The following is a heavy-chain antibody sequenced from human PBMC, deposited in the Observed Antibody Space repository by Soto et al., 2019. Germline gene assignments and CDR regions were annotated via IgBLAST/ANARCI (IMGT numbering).Heavy chain of an antibody. V-gene: IGHV2-5*02. CDR1: GFSLTTDRVG. J-gene: IGHJ5*02. Sequence: QITLKKSGPTLVKPTQTITLTCTFSGFSLTTDRVGVGWIRQPPGEALEWLAVIYWDDSKTYRPSLESRLAIVNYTAKNLLDLTMSNMDSLDTSTYYCAHAYGGRSLSWGQGTLVTVSS. CDR2: IYWDDSK. CDR3: AHAYGGRSLS. D-gene: IGHD1-26*01.